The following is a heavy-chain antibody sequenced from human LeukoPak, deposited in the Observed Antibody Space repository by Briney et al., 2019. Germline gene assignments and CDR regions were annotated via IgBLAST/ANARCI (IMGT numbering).Heavy chain of an antibody. CDR2: ISYDGSNK. Sequence: GRSLTLSCGVSRLNFRSCAMQWVRQAPGKGLEWVAFISYDGSNKYYADSVKRRFTSSRDNSKNTLYLQMNSLRAEDPAVYYCAREGIAADGTFDAIFDYWGQGTLVTVSS. CDR1: RLNFRSCA. V-gene: IGHV3-30-3*01. D-gene: IGHD6-13*01. CDR3: AREGIAADGTFDAIFDY. J-gene: IGHJ4*02.